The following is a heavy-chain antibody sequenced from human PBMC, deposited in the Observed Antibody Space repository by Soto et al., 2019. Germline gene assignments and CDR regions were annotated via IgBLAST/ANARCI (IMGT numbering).Heavy chain of an antibody. CDR2: LIPIFGTA. CDR1: GGTFSSYS. J-gene: IGHJ4*02. Sequence: QVQLVQSGAEVKKPGSSVKVSCKASGGTFSSYSINWVRHAPGQGLEWMGGLIPIFGTANYAQKFQGRVTITADESTSTAYMELSSLRSEDTAVYSCARDGGRHSGGIDYWGQGTLVTVSS. V-gene: IGHV1-69*01. CDR3: ARDGGRHSGGIDY. D-gene: IGHD1-26*01.